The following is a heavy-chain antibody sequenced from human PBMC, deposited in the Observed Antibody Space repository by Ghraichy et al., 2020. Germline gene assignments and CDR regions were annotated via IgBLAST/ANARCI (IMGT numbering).Heavy chain of an antibody. CDR1: GFTFSSYS. CDR2: ISTDGSRT. V-gene: IGHV3-74*01. CDR3: ARDPYCSSTNCYTGSWFDP. J-gene: IGHJ5*02. D-gene: IGHD2-2*02. Sequence: LSLTCAASGFTFSSYSMHWVRQAPGKGLVWVSSISTDGSRTSYADSVKGRFTISRDNAKNTLYLQMNSLRAGDTAVYYCARDPYCSSTNCYTGSWFDPWGLGTLVTVSS.